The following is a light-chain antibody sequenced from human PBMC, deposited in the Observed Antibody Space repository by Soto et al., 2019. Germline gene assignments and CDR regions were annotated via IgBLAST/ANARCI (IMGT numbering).Light chain of an antibody. Sequence: DIQMTQSPSSLSAFVGDRVTITCRASQSISSYLNWYQQKPGKAPKLLIYAASSLQSGVPSRFSGSGSGTDFTLTISSLQPEDFATYYCQQSYSLFTFGPGTKVDIK. J-gene: IGKJ3*01. V-gene: IGKV1-39*01. CDR3: QQSYSLFT. CDR2: AAS. CDR1: QSISSY.